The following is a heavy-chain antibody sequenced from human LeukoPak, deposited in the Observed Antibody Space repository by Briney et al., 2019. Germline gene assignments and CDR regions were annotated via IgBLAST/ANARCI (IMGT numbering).Heavy chain of an antibody. CDR3: ASYAQWLDAFDI. J-gene: IGHJ3*02. D-gene: IGHD6-19*01. Sequence: PGGSLRLSCAASGFTVSSNYMSWVRQAPGKGLEWVSVIYSGGSTYYADSVKGRFTISRDNSKNTLYLQMNSLRSEDTAVYYCASYAQWLDAFDIWGQGTMVTVSS. CDR2: IYSGGST. CDR1: GFTVSSNY. V-gene: IGHV3-53*05.